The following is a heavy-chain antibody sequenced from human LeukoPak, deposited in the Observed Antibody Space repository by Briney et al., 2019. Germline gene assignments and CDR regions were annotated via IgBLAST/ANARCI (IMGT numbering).Heavy chain of an antibody. CDR1: GGSSSGYY. CDR2: INHSGST. CDR3: ARGAVNYGDYIDY. J-gene: IGHJ4*02. Sequence: SETLSLTCAVYGGSSSGYYWSWIRQPPGKGLEWIGEINHSGSTNYNPSLKSRVTISVDTSKNQFSLKLSSVTAADTAVYYCARGAVNYGDYIDYWGQGTLVTVSS. V-gene: IGHV4-34*01. D-gene: IGHD4-17*01.